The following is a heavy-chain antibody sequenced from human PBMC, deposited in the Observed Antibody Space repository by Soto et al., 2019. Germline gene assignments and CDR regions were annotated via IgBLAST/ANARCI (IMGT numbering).Heavy chain of an antibody. J-gene: IGHJ4*02. Sequence: QITLKESGPTLVKPTQTLTLTCTFSGFSLSTSGVGVGWIRQPPGKALEWLALIYWDDDKRYSPSLKSRLTNTKDTSKNQVVLTMTNMDPVDTATYYCAHMSGIQLWFYLDYWGQGTLVTVSS. D-gene: IGHD5-18*01. CDR3: AHMSGIQLWFYLDY. CDR2: IYWDDDK. V-gene: IGHV2-5*02. CDR1: GFSLSTSGVG.